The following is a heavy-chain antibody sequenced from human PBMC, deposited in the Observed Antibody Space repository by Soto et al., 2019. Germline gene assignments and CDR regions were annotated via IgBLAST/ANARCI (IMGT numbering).Heavy chain of an antibody. CDR1: GLTFSNYA. J-gene: IGHJ4*02. V-gene: IGHV3-23*01. CDR2: MSGSSSTT. D-gene: IGHD1-7*01. Sequence: GGSLRLSCAPSGLTFSNYAMSWVRQAPGGGLEWVSSMSGSSSTTYYADSVRGRFTISRDRSKNTLYLQMSSLRAEDTALYYCAKNQERELPRVIDFWGQGTLVTVSS. CDR3: AKNQERELPRVIDF.